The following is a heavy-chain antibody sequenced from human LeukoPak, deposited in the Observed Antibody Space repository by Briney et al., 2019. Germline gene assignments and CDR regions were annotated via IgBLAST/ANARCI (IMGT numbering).Heavy chain of an antibody. Sequence: GGSLRLSCAAFGFTVSANHMTWVRQAPGKGLEWVGRIKSKTDGGTTDYAAPVKGRFTISRDDSKNTLYLQMNSLKTEDTAVYYCTTDDTAMVRGLNWFDPWGQGTLVTVSS. J-gene: IGHJ5*02. V-gene: IGHV3-15*01. CDR2: IKSKTDGGTT. CDR1: GFTVSANH. CDR3: TTDDTAMVRGLNWFDP. D-gene: IGHD5-18*01.